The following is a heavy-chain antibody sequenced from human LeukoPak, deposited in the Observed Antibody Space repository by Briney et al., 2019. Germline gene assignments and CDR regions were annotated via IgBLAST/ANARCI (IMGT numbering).Heavy chain of an antibody. CDR1: GGTFSSYA. V-gene: IGHV1-69*13. D-gene: IGHD4-23*01. Sequence: ASVKVSCKASGGTFSSYAISWVRQAPGQGLEWMGGIIPIFGTTNYAQKFQGRVTITADESTSTAYMELSSLRSEDTAVYFCARTTTVVTEYFLHWGQGTLVTVSS. J-gene: IGHJ1*01. CDR2: IIPIFGTT. CDR3: ARTTTVVTEYFLH.